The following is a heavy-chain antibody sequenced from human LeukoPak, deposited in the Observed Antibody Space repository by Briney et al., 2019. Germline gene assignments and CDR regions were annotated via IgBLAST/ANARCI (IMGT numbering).Heavy chain of an antibody. CDR3: ATSLVAYYDIKGYSAFDI. D-gene: IGHD3-22*01. CDR2: IYNSGST. Sequence: SQTLSLTCTVSGGSISSGGYFWSWIRQHPGKGLEWVGYIYNSGSTYYNPSLKSRVTISIDTSKNQFSLKLSSVTAADTAVYYCATSLVAYYDIKGYSAFDIWGQGTLVTVSS. J-gene: IGHJ3*02. CDR1: GGSISSGGYF. V-gene: IGHV4-31*03.